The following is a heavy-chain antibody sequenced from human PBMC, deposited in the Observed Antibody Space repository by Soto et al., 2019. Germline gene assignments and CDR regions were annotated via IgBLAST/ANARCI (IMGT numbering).Heavy chain of an antibody. V-gene: IGHV1-2*02. Sequence: ASVKVSCKASGSTFTGYYMHWVRQAPGQGLEWMGWINPNSGGTNYAQKFQGRVTMTRDTSISTAYMELSRLRSDDTAVYYCARDLHGDYYFDYWGQGTLVTVSS. CDR3: ARDLHGDYYFDY. CDR1: GSTFTGYY. D-gene: IGHD4-17*01. J-gene: IGHJ4*02. CDR2: INPNSGGT.